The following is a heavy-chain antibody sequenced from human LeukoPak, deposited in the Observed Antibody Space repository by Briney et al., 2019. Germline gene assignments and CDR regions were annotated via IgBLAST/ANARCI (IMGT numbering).Heavy chain of an antibody. CDR3: ARDGRVVLDV. V-gene: IGHV3-21*01. D-gene: IGHD2-2*01. Sequence: GGSLRLSCAASGFTFSSYSMNWVRQAPGKGLEWVSSISSSSYIYYADSVKGRFTISRDNAKNLLYLQMNSLRAEDTAVYYCARDGRVVLDVWGQGTTVTVSS. CDR2: ISSSSYI. CDR1: GFTFSSYS. J-gene: IGHJ6*02.